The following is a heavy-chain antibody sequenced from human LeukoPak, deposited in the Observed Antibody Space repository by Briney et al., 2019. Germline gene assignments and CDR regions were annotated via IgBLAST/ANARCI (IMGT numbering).Heavy chain of an antibody. CDR1: GSSISSYF. V-gene: IGHV4-59*08. D-gene: IGHD5-12*01. Sequence: SETLSLTCTVSGSSISSYFWSWLRQPPGKRLEWIGYISYSGSTDYNPSLKSRVTLSVDTSKNRLSLKLSSVTGADTAVYYCARKSSRGGFNGYDFWYFDLWGRGTLVTVSS. CDR2: ISYSGST. J-gene: IGHJ2*01. CDR3: ARKSSRGGFNGYDFWYFDL.